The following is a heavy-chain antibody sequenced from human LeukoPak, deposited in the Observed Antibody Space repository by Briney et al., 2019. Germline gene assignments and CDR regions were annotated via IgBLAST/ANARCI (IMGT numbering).Heavy chain of an antibody. CDR3: ARGRIQLWSPLDY. CDR2: ISSSGSTI. J-gene: IGHJ4*02. Sequence: GGSLRLSCAASGLTFSDYYMSWIRQAPGKGLEWVSYISSSGSTIYYADSVKGRFTISRDNAKNSLYLQMNSLRAEDTAVYYCARGRIQLWSPLDYWGQGTLVTVSS. CDR1: GLTFSDYY. V-gene: IGHV3-11*01. D-gene: IGHD5-18*01.